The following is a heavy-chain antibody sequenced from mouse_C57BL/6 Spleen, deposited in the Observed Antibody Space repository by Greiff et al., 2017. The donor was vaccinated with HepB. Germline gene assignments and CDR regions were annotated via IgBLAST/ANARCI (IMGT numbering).Heavy chain of an antibody. CDR3: TSDTAVVGGSGC. CDR1: GFTIKDYY. D-gene: IGHD1-1*01. J-gene: IGHJ2*01. Sequence: VQLQQSGAELVRPGASVKLSCTASGFTIKDYYMHWVKQSPEQGLEWIGRIDPEDGDTEYAPKFQGKATMTANTSSTTAYLQLSSLTSEDTADYYSTSDTAVVGGSGCRGNGTTLTVAS. CDR2: IDPEDGDT. V-gene: IGHV14-1*01.